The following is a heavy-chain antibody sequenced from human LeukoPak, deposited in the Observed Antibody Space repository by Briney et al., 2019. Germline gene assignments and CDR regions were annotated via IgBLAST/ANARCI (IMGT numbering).Heavy chain of an antibody. J-gene: IGHJ4*02. CDR2: IYYSGST. Sequence: SETLSLTCTVSGGSISSYYWSWIRQPPGKGLEWIGYIYYSGSTNYNPSLKSRVTISVDTSKNQFSLKLSSVTAADTAVYYCARDAGTDFDYWGQGTLVTVSS. V-gene: IGHV4-59*01. D-gene: IGHD1-26*01. CDR1: GGSISSYY. CDR3: ARDAGTDFDY.